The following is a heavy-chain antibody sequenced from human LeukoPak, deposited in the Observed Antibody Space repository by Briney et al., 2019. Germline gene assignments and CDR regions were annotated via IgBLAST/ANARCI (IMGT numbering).Heavy chain of an antibody. CDR3: ARDGVVPAAMRVDY. D-gene: IGHD2-2*01. CDR2: ISSSGSTI. V-gene: IGHV3-11*01. J-gene: IGHJ4*02. CDR1: GFTFSDYY. Sequence: GGSLRLSCAASGFTFSDYYMSWIRQAPGKGLEWVSYISSSGSTIYYADSVKGRFTISRDNAKKSLNLQMTSLRAEDTAVYYCARDGVVPAAMRVDYWGQGTLVTVSS.